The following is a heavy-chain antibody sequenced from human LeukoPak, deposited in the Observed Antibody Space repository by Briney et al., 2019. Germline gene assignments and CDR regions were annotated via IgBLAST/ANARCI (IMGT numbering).Heavy chain of an antibody. CDR2: INHSGST. V-gene: IGHV4-34*01. J-gene: IGHJ6*03. D-gene: IGHD1-26*01. CDR1: GGSFSGYY. CDR3: ARANSGSYYGCYYYYMDV. Sequence: SETLSLTCAVYGGSFSGYYWSWIRQPPGKGLEWIGEINHSGSTNYNPSLKSRVTISVDTSKNQFSLKLSSVTAADTAVYYCARANSGSYYGCYYYYMDVWGKGTTVTVSS.